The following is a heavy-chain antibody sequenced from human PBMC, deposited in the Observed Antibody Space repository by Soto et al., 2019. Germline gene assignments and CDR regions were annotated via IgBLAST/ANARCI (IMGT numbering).Heavy chain of an antibody. Sequence: PSETLSLTCTVSGGSISSGGYYWSRIRQHPGKGLEWIGYIYYSGSTNYNPSLKSRVTISVDTSKNQFSLKLSSVTAADTAVYYCARGYDFWSGYYLYWGQGTLVTVS. CDR2: IYYSGST. V-gene: IGHV4-61*08. D-gene: IGHD3-3*01. CDR3: ARGYDFWSGYYLY. CDR1: GGSISSGGYY. J-gene: IGHJ4*02.